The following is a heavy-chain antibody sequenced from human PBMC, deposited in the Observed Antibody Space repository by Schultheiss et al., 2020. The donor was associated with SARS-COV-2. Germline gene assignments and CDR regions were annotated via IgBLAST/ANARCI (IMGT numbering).Heavy chain of an antibody. CDR1: GGSFSGYY. CDR2: INHSGST. CDR3: ARQLRTLAGYYFDY. V-gene: IGHV4-34*01. Sequence: ESLKISCAVYGGSFSGYYWSWIRQPPGKGLEWIGEINHSGSTNYNPSLKSRVTISVDTSKNQFSLKLSSVTAADTAVFYCARQLRTLAGYYFDYWGQGILVTVSS. J-gene: IGHJ4*02. D-gene: IGHD2-15*01.